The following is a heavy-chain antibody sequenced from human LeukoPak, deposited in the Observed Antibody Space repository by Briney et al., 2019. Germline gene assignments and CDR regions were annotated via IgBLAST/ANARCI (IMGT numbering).Heavy chain of an antibody. Sequence: GVSLRLSCVVSGFDLSDYYMSWIRQAPGKGLEWISYISSSGSNIYFADSVKGRFTMSRDNARGSLYLQMNSLRADDTAIYYCARRRDYFDYWGQGTLVTVSS. J-gene: IGHJ4*02. CDR2: ISSSGSNI. V-gene: IGHV3-11*01. CDR1: GFDLSDYY. CDR3: ARRRDYFDY.